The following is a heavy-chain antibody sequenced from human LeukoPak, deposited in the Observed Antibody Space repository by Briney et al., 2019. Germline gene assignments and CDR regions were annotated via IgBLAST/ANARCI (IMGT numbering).Heavy chain of an antibody. Sequence: GASVKVSCKASGYTFTSYDINWVRQATGQGLEWMGWMNPNSGNTGYAQKFQGRVTMTRNTSISTAYMELSSLRSDDTAVYYCARGLAVLTVTSWAFDIWGHGTMVTVSS. D-gene: IGHD4/OR15-4a*01. CDR1: GYTFTSYD. CDR2: MNPNSGNT. J-gene: IGHJ3*02. CDR3: ARGLAVLTVTSWAFDI. V-gene: IGHV1-8*01.